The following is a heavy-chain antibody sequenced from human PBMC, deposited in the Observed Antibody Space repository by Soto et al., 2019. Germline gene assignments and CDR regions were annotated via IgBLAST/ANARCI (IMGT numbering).Heavy chain of an antibody. V-gene: IGHV3-21*01. D-gene: IGHD3-22*01. CDR1: GFTFSSYS. J-gene: IGHJ4*02. CDR3: ARVPYYYDCRGYWAY. CDR2: ISSSSSYI. Sequence: EVQLVESGGGLVKPGGSLRLSCAASGFTFSSYSMNWVRQAPGKGLEWVSSISSSSSYIYYADSVKGRFTISRDNAKNSLYLQMNSLRVEDTSVYYCARVPYYYDCRGYWAYWGQGTLVTVSS.